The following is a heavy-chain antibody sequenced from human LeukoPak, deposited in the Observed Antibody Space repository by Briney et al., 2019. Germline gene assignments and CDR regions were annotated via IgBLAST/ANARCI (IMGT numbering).Heavy chain of an antibody. CDR1: GFTFSTYW. V-gene: IGHV3-7*01. J-gene: IGHJ4*02. CDR2: TKKDGSEK. D-gene: IGHD2-21*01. Sequence: PGGSLRLSCGASGFTFSTYWMSWVRQAPGKGLEWVANTKKDGSEKYYVDSVKGRFTISRGNAKNSLYLQMNSLRVEDTAVYYCVREGYFVFDFWGQGALVTVSS. CDR3: VREGYFVFDF.